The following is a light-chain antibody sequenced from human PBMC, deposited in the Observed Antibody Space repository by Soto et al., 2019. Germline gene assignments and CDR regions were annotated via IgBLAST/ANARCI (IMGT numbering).Light chain of an antibody. J-gene: IGKJ4*01. CDR3: QKSYSTLVIT. Sequence: IQMTQSPSSLSASVGDRVTITCRASQGVDSDLSWYQQKPGKAPKLLIYAASSLHSGVPTRFRGSGSGTHFTLTISSLQPEDVATYYCQKSYSTLVITFGGGTKVELK. CDR2: AAS. V-gene: IGKV1-39*01. CDR1: QGVDSD.